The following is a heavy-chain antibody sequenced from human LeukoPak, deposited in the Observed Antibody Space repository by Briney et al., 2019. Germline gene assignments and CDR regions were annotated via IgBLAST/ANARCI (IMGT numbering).Heavy chain of an antibody. Sequence: NPGGSLRLSCAASGFTFSSYSMNWVRQAPGKGLEWVSSISSSSSYIYYADSVKGRFTISRDNSKNTLYLQMNSLRAEDTAVYYCARLRGTMRGMDVWGQGTTVTVSS. J-gene: IGHJ6*02. CDR1: GFTFSSYS. V-gene: IGHV3-21*04. D-gene: IGHD3-16*01. CDR2: ISSSSSYI. CDR3: ARLRGTMRGMDV.